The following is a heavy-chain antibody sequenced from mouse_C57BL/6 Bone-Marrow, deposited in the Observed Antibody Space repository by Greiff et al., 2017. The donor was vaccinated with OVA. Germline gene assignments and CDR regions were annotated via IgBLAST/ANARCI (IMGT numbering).Heavy chain of an antibody. V-gene: IGHV5-4*01. CDR1: GFTFSSYA. CDR3: ARDPLRYFDV. CDR2: ISDGGSYT. Sequence: EVQRVESGGGLVKPGGSLKLSCAASGFTFSSYAMSWVRQTPEKRLEWVATISDGGSYTYYPDNVKGRFTISRDNAKNNLYLQMSHLKSEDTAMYYCARDPLRYFDVWGTGTTVTVSS. D-gene: IGHD1-1*01. J-gene: IGHJ1*03.